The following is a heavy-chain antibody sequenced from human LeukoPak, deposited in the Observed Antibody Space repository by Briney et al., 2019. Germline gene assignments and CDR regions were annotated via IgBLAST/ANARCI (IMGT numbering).Heavy chain of an antibody. CDR2: FSGYNGKT. CDR1: GYMFSRYG. V-gene: IGHV1-18*01. Sequence: GAGVKVSCKCSGYMFSRYGFSWVRQAPGQGLEWVGGFSGYNGKTKYAQKVQGRVTMTTDTSTSTAYMELRSLNSDDSAVYYCARNVLRTIEGVIEVFEFWGQGTLVTVSS. D-gene: IGHD3-16*02. CDR3: ARNVLRTIEGVIEVFEF. J-gene: IGHJ4*02.